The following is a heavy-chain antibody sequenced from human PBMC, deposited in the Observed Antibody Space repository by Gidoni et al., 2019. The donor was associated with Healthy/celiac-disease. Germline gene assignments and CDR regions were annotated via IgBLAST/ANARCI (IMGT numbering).Heavy chain of an antibody. Sequence: QVQLVASGGGLVKPGGSLRLSWSASGFTFSDYYMSWIRQAPGKGLEWVSYISSSGSTIYYADSVKGRFTISRDNAKNSLYLQMNSLRAEDTAVYYCASYNWNYGGVTWFDPWGQGTLVTVSS. CDR2: ISSSGSTI. V-gene: IGHV3-11*01. CDR1: GFTFSDYY. CDR3: ASYNWNYGGVTWFDP. J-gene: IGHJ5*02. D-gene: IGHD1-7*01.